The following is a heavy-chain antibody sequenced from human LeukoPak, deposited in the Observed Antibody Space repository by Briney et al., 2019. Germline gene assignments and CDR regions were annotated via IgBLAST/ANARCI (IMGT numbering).Heavy chain of an antibody. J-gene: IGHJ5*02. Sequence: SETLSLTCSVSDYSITSDSYWGWVRQSPGKALVWIGNIYDRGTTNYNPSLKSRVTISIDTSKNQFFLDLRSVTAADTAVYYCARLMILRDRGLIAWKWGVDTRSSTPPKKWFDPWGQGTLVTVSS. CDR2: IYDRGTT. D-gene: IGHD1-26*01. V-gene: IGHV4-38-2*02. CDR1: DYSITSDSY. CDR3: ARLMILRDRGLIAWKWGVDTRSSTPPKKWFDP.